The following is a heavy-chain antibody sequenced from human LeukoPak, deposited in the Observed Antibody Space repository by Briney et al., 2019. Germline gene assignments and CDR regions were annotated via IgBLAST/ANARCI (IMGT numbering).Heavy chain of an antibody. V-gene: IGHV3-48*02. CDR1: GFTFSSYS. J-gene: IGHJ5*02. CDR3: ARDLALDSSGFFVSFDP. CDR2: ISSSSSTI. Sequence: GGSLRLSCAASGFTFSSYSMNWVRQAPGKGLEWVSYISSSSSTIYYADSVKGRFTISRDNAKNSLYLQMNSLRDEDTAVYYCARDLALDSSGFFVSFDPWGQGTLVTVSS. D-gene: IGHD3-22*01.